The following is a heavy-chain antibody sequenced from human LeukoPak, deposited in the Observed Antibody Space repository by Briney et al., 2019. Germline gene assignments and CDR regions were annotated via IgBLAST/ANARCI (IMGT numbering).Heavy chain of an antibody. CDR3: ARVASFYGDYYFDY. D-gene: IGHD4-17*01. J-gene: IGHJ4*02. V-gene: IGHV3-21*01. CDR1: AFTFSSYS. Sequence: PGGSLRLSCAASAFTFSSYSMNWVRQAPGKGLEWVSSISSSGSYIYYADSVKGRFTVSRDNAKNSLYLQMNSLRADDTAVCYCARVASFYGDYYFDYWGRGTVVTVSS. CDR2: ISSSGSYI.